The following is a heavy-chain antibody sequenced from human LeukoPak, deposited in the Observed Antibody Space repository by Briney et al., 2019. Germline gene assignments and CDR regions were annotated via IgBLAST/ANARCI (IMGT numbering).Heavy chain of an antibody. CDR1: GFTFSSYS. V-gene: IGHV3-21*01. CDR2: ISSSSSYI. CDR3: ATIRTPSYYYGSGAYDFDY. J-gene: IGHJ4*02. Sequence: PGGSLRLSCAASGFTFSSYSMNWVRQAPGKGLEWVSSISSSSSYIYYADSVKGRFTISRDNAKNSLYLQMNSLRAEDTAVYYCATIRTPSYYYGSGAYDFDYWGQGTLVTVSS. D-gene: IGHD3-10*01.